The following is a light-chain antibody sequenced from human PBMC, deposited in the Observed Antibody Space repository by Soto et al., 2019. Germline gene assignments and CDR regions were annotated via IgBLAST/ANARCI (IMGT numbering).Light chain of an antibody. CDR2: AAS. CDR3: QHYDSSPPYT. Sequence: IVLTDSPVTLSLSPGERATLSCRSSRSFASSYLGWYQQKPGQAPRLLIYAASTRATGIPDRFSGSGSATDFTLTISRLEPEDSAVYYCQHYDSSPPYTFGQRTKVDIK. V-gene: IGKV3-20*01. J-gene: IGKJ2*01. CDR1: RSFASSY.